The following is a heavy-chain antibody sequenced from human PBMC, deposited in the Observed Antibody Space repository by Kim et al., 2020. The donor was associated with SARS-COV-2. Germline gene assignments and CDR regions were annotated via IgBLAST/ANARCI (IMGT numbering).Heavy chain of an antibody. D-gene: IGHD3-3*01. CDR3: ARDRRITIFGVVTHGYYYYDMDV. J-gene: IGHJ6*03. CDR2: ISAYNGNT. CDR1: GYTFTSYG. V-gene: IGHV1-18*01. Sequence: ASVKVSCKASGYTFTSYGISWVRQAPGQGLEWMGWISAYNGNTNYAQKLQGRVTMTTDTSTSTAYMELRSLRSDETAVYYCARDRRITIFGVVTHGYYYYDMDVWGKGTTVTVSS.